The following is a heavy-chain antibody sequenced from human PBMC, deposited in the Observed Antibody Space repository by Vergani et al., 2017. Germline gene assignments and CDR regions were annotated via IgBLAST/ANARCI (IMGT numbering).Heavy chain of an antibody. CDR2: ISWNSGSI. J-gene: IGHJ6*03. V-gene: IGHV3-9*01. CDR3: AKAIIAVAATDYYMDV. D-gene: IGHD6-19*01. CDR1: GFTFDDYA. Sequence: EVQLVESGGGLVQPGRSLRLSCAASGFTFDDYAMHWVRQAPGKGLEWVSGISWNSGSIGYADSVKGRFTISRDNAKNSLYLQMNSLRAEDTALYYCAKAIIAVAATDYYMDVWGKGTTVTVSS.